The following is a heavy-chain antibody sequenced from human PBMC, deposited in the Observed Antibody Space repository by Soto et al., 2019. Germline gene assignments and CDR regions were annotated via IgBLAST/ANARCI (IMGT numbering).Heavy chain of an antibody. CDR2: IKQDGSEQ. J-gene: IGHJ6*02. CDR1: GFTFSGYW. Sequence: EVQLVQSGGGLVQPGGSLRLSCAASGFTFSGYWMSWVRQAPGKGLEWVANIKQDGSEQFYVDSVKGRFTISRDNAKNSLYLQMNSLRAEDTAVYYCAREAVWGQGTTVTVSS. CDR3: AREAV. V-gene: IGHV3-7*05.